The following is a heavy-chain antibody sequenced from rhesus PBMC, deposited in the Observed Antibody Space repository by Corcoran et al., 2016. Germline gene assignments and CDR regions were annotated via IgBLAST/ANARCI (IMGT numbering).Heavy chain of an antibody. D-gene: IGHD3S6*01. V-gene: IGHV3S26*01. J-gene: IGHJ4*01. CDR2: SRESGGTI. CDR3: SREAHHRYFDY. Sequence: DVQLVESGGGLVKPGGSLRLSCVASGFPFSSYVMHWVRPAPGKGLEWGSISRESGGTIYYADSVKGRFTISRDNAKNSLFLQMNSLRAEDAAVYYCSREAHHRYFDYWGQGVLVTVSS. CDR1: GFPFSSYV.